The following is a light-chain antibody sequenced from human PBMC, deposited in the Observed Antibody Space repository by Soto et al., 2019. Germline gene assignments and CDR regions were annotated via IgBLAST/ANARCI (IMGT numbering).Light chain of an antibody. CDR3: QQRSNWPPIT. J-gene: IGKJ5*01. Sequence: EIVLTQSPATLYLSPEERATLSCRASQSVSSYLAWYQQKPGQAPRLLIYDASNRATGIPARFSGSGSGTDFTLTISSLEPEDFAVYYCQQRSNWPPITFGQGTRLEIK. CDR1: QSVSSY. CDR2: DAS. V-gene: IGKV3-11*01.